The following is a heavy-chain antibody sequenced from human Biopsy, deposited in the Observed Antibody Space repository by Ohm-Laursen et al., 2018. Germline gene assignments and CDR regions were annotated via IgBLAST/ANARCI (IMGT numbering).Heavy chain of an antibody. J-gene: IGHJ4*02. CDR2: IYHGSGT. CDR3: ASRSLFCRYFAS. V-gene: IGHV4-38-2*01. Sequence: GTLSLTCSVSDSSVSHDYFWPWTRRPPGKGLEWIGSIYHGSGTSYNPSVRTRVAITIDKAKNEFHLRSASVTAADTAVYYCASRSLFCRYFASWGQGTPVTVSS. CDR1: DSSVSHDYF. D-gene: IGHD3-9*01.